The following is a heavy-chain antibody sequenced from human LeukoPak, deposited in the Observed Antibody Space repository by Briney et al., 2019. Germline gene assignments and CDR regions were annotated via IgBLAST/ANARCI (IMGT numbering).Heavy chain of an antibody. CDR3: AKAADPGGWFDP. CDR1: GFTFSRYG. J-gene: IGHJ5*02. V-gene: IGHV3-30*02. CDR2: IRYDGSNK. Sequence: GGSLRLSCAASGFTFSRYGMHWVRQAPGKGLEGVALIRYDGSNKYYADAVKGRFTISRDNYKNTLSLQMNSLRAEDTAVYYCAKAADPGGWFDPWGQGTLVTVSS. D-gene: IGHD3-10*01.